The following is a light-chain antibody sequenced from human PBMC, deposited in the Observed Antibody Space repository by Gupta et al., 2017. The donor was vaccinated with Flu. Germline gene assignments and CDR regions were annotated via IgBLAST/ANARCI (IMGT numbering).Light chain of an antibody. Sequence: VLTPSPAVLTLSTGERATLSCRASQSVSHYLAWYQQKPGQAPRLLIFHATSRATGIPARFSGSGSGTDFTLAISSLDPEDFAVYYCQQHDNWPPTSGGGTKVEIK. V-gene: IGKV3-11*01. CDR2: HAT. J-gene: IGKJ4*01. CDR1: QSVSHY. CDR3: QQHDNWPPT.